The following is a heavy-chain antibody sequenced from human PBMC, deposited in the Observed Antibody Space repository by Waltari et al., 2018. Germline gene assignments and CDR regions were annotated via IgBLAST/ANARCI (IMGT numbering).Heavy chain of an antibody. CDR1: GFSFSDFP. V-gene: IGHV3-23*01. J-gene: IGHJ4*02. D-gene: IGHD1-20*01. CDR3: AKEHTVTGARPFDY. Sequence: EVHLLESGGVLTRPGGSLRLSCSASGFSFSDFPMSWVRQAPGKGLEWVSSISGVGGNPYYAASVEGRFSISRDNSKNTVSLEMTSLRAEDMAIYYCAKEHTVTGARPFDYWGRGTLVTVSS. CDR2: ISGVGGNP.